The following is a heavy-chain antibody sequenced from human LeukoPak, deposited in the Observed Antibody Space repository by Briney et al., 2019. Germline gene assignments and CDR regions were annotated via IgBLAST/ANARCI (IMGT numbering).Heavy chain of an antibody. CDR1: GGSFSGYY. Sequence: SETLSLTCAVYGGSFSGYYWSWVRQPPGQGLEWIGEIYHSGSTKYNPSLKSRVSMSVDKSKNQFFLNLSSVTAADTAVYYCAGGRDYIWDQDYWGQGTLVTVSS. D-gene: IGHD3-16*01. CDR2: IYHSGST. CDR3: AGGRDYIWDQDY. J-gene: IGHJ4*02. V-gene: IGHV4-34*10.